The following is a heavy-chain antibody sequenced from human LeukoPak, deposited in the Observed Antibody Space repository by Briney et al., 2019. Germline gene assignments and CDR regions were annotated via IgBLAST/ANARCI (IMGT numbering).Heavy chain of an antibody. CDR2: INPNSGGT. CDR1: GYTFTGYY. V-gene: IGHV1-2*02. J-gene: IGHJ5*02. CDR3: ARDLTWYYDFWSGYYRFDP. Sequence: ASVKVSCKASGYTFTGYYMHWVRQAPGQGLAWMGWINPNSGGTNYAQKFQGRVTMTRDTSISTAYMELSRLRSDDTAVYYCARDLTWYYDFWSGYYRFDPWGQGTLVTVSS. D-gene: IGHD3-3*01.